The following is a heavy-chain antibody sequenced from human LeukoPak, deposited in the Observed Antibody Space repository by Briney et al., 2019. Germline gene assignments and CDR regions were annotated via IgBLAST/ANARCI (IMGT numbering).Heavy chain of an antibody. D-gene: IGHD3-22*01. Sequence: GESLKISCKGSGYSFTSYWIGWVRQMPGKGLEWMGIIYPGDSHTRYSPSFQGQVTISADKSISTAYLQWSSLKASDTAMYYCARLPDYYDSSGYYHLDYWGQGTLVTVSS. J-gene: IGHJ4*02. CDR2: IYPGDSHT. CDR3: ARLPDYYDSSGYYHLDY. V-gene: IGHV5-51*01. CDR1: GYSFTSYW.